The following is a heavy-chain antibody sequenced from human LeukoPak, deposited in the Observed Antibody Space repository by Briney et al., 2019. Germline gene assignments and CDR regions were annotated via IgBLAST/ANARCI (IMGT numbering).Heavy chain of an antibody. V-gene: IGHV1-46*01. D-gene: IGHD5-18*01. Sequence: ASVKVSCKASGYTFTSYYMHWVRQAPGQGLEWMGIINPSGGSTSYAQKFQGRVTMTRDTSTSTVYMELSSLRSEDTAVYYCARVLGGNTAMVMRHYYYYYYMDVWGKGTTVTVSS. J-gene: IGHJ6*03. CDR1: GYTFTSYY. CDR3: ARVLGGNTAMVMRHYYYYYYMDV. CDR2: INPSGGST.